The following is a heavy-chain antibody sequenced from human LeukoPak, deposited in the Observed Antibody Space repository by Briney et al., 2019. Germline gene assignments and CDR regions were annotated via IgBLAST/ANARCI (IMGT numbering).Heavy chain of an antibody. CDR2: IYYCGST. CDR3: ARLIYSSSWSHGPYFDY. Sequence: KPSEPLPLPCPFSGAPISSYYWSWIRQPPGKGLEWIGYIYYCGSTNYNPSLKSRVTISVDTSKNQFSLKLSSVTAADTAVYYCARLIYSSSWSHGPYFDYWGQGTLVSVSS. J-gene: IGHJ4*02. V-gene: IGHV4-59*08. CDR1: GAPISSYY. D-gene: IGHD6-13*01.